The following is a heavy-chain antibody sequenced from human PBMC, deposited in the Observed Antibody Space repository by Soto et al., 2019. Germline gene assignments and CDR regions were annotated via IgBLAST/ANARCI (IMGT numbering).Heavy chain of an antibody. CDR2: MNPNSGNT. CDR1: GYTFTSYD. Sequence: ASVKVSCKASGYTFTSYDINWVRQATGQGLEWMGWMNPNSGNTGYAQKFQGRVTMTRNTSISTAHMELSSLRSEDTAVYYCATRPPQIVVTLLPFPSWGQGTPVTVSS. J-gene: IGHJ5*02. D-gene: IGHD2-15*01. V-gene: IGHV1-8*01. CDR3: ATRPPQIVVTLLPFPS.